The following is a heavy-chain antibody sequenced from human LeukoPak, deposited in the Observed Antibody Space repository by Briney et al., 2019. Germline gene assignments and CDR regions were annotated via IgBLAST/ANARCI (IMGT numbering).Heavy chain of an antibody. V-gene: IGHV4-34*01. D-gene: IGHD1-26*01. Sequence: WETLRLSCAVYGGSFSGYYWSWIRQPPGKGLEWIGEINHSESTNYNPALKSLGTLSLDTSKNQNSLKLSSVTAADTAVYYCARGRIGSRGTYGYRGQGTLVTVSS. CDR1: GGSFSGYY. J-gene: IGHJ4*02. CDR3: ARGRIGSRGTYGY. CDR2: INHSEST.